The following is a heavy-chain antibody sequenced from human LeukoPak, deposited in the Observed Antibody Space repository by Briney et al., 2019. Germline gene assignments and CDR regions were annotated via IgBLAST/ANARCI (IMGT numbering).Heavy chain of an antibody. Sequence: PGGSLRLPCAASGFTFSSYAMSWVRQAPGKGLKWVSAISGSGGSTYYADSVKGRFTISRDNSKNTLYLQMNSLRAEDTAVYYCAKDRAIPPYCGGDCYPGDAFDIWGQGTMVTVSS. V-gene: IGHV3-23*01. J-gene: IGHJ3*02. CDR3: AKDRAIPPYCGGDCYPGDAFDI. CDR2: ISGSGGST. D-gene: IGHD2-21*02. CDR1: GFTFSSYA.